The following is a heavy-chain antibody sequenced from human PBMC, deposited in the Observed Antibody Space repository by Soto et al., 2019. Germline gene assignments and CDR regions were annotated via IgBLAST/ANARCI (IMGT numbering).Heavy chain of an antibody. J-gene: IGHJ4*02. CDR3: ARDQTGITTAGGGRIDH. Sequence: QVQLVESGGGVVQPGRSLRLSCAASGFTFSTHAMHWVRQAPGKGLECVAIVSFDGTNKYHADSVKGRFTISRDNSKNTLYLQMSGLTPEDTAVYSCARDQTGITTAGGGRIDHWGQGTLVTVSS. D-gene: IGHD6-13*01. CDR1: GFTFSTHA. V-gene: IGHV3-30-3*01. CDR2: VSFDGTNK.